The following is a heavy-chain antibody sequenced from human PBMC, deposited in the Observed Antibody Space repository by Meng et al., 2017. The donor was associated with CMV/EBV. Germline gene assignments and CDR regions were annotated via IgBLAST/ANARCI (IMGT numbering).Heavy chain of an antibody. Sequence: SCADSGFTFSDYWMHWVRQAPGKGLVWVSRIKYDGRSTTYADSAKGRFTISRDNAKNTVYLQMNSLRAEDTAVYYCAKYCSSGACLDYWGQGTLVTVSS. CDR1: GFTFSDYW. V-gene: IGHV3-74*03. CDR3: AKYCSSGACLDY. CDR2: IKYDGRST. D-gene: IGHD2-2*01. J-gene: IGHJ4*02.